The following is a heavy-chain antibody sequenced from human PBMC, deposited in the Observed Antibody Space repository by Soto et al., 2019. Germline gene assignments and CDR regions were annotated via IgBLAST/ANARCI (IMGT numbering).Heavy chain of an antibody. CDR3: ARTHIVVVPHPRNFYYHMDV. CDR1: GFTFNDYT. J-gene: IGHJ6*03. D-gene: IGHD2-21*01. V-gene: IGHV3-21*01. Sequence: EVQLVESGGGLVKPGGSLRLSCAASGFTFNDYTMNWVRQAPGKGLEWVSSISSGSNYIYYVDSLEGRFTISRDNAKNSLYLLMNSLRAEDTAVYYCARTHIVVVPHPRNFYYHMDVWGKGTTVTVSS. CDR2: ISSGSNYI.